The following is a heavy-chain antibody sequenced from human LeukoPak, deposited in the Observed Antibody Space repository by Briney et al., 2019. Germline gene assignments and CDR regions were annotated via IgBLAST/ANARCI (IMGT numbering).Heavy chain of an antibody. CDR1: GFTFSSYG. CDR2: ISYDGSNK. CDR3: ARDHSLEYGNWFAP. D-gene: IGHD3-3*01. Sequence: PGGSLRLSCAASGFTFSSYGMHWVRQAPGKGLEWVSVISYDGSNKYYTDSVKGRFTISRDNSKNTLYLQMNSLRTEDTALYYCARDHSLEYGNWFAPWGQGTLVTVSS. J-gene: IGHJ5*02. V-gene: IGHV3-30*03.